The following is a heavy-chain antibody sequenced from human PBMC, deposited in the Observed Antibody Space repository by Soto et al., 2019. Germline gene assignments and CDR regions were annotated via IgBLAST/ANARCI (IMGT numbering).Heavy chain of an antibody. J-gene: IGHJ5*02. CDR3: ARWVAVAGNPNWFDP. Sequence: SETLSLTCTVSGGSISSSSYYWGWIRQPPGKGLEWIGSIYYSGSTYYNPSLKSRVTISVDTSKNQFSLKLSSVTAADTAVYYCARWVAVAGNPNWFDPWGQGTLVTVSS. V-gene: IGHV4-39*01. CDR2: IYYSGST. CDR1: GGSISSSSYY. D-gene: IGHD6-19*01.